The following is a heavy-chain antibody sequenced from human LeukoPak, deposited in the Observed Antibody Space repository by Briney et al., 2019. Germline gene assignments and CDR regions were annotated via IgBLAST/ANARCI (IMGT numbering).Heavy chain of an antibody. CDR3: ARDVPYGATTLDY. Sequence: GGSLRLSCAASGFTFSDYWMTWVRQAPGKGLEWVASINDGGSDKHYVDSVKGRFTISRDNAKNSLDLQMNSLRAEDTAVYFCARDVPYGATTLDYWGQGCLVTVSS. D-gene: IGHD4/OR15-4a*01. J-gene: IGHJ4*02. CDR1: GFTFSDYW. V-gene: IGHV3-7*01. CDR2: INDGGSDK.